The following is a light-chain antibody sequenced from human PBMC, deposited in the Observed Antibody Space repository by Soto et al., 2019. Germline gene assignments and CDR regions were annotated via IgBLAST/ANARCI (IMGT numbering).Light chain of an antibody. CDR3: LLYYGGAQVL. CDR1: AGAVTSAYY. Sequence: QTVVTQEPSLTVSPGGTVTLTCASSAGAVTSAYYTNWLQQKPGQAPRALIYSTSEKHSWTHARCSGSLLGGKAALTLSAAQPEDEADYDCLLYYGGAQVLFGGGTKLPVL. V-gene: IGLV7-43*01. CDR2: STS. J-gene: IGLJ2*01.